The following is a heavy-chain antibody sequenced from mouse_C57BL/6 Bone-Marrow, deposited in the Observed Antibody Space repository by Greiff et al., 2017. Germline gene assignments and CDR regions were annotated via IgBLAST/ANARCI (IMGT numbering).Heavy chain of an antibody. D-gene: IGHD1-1*01. J-gene: IGHJ2*01. CDR1: GYTFTSYW. CDR3: ARGYYGTCFDY. V-gene: IGHV1-69*01. CDR2: IDPSDSYT. Sequence: VQLQQSGAELVMPGASVKLSCKASGYTFTSYWMHWVKQRPGQGLEWIGEIDPSDSYTNYNQKFQGKSTLTVDKSSSTAYMQLSSLTSEDSAVYYCARGYYGTCFDYWGQGTTLTVSS.